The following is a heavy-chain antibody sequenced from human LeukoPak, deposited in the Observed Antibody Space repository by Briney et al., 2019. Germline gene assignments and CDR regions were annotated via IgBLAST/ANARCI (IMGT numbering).Heavy chain of an antibody. V-gene: IGHV4-59*01. D-gene: IGHD2-8*01. CDR1: GGSISSYY. J-gene: IGHJ4*02. Sequence: PSETLSLTCTVSGGSISSYYWSWIRQPPGKGLEWIGYIYYSGGTKYNPSLKSRVTISGDTSKNQFSLKLSSVTAADTAVYYCARARYCTNDVCYLDYWGQGTLVTVSS. CDR2: IYYSGGT. CDR3: ARARYCTNDVCYLDY.